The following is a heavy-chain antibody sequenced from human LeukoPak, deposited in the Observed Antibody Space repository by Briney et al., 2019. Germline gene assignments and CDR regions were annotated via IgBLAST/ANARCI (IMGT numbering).Heavy chain of an antibody. CDR1: GDSVSGHY. J-gene: IGHJ4*02. D-gene: IGHD2-15*01. CDR3: ARTARYFDS. CDR2: IQVNGDT. V-gene: IGHV4-4*09. Sequence: PSETLSLTCTVSGDSVSGHYWSWIRQAPGKGLECIGYIQVNGDTNYNPSLKDRGTLSLDTSKNQFSLRLRSVTAADTAVYYGARTARYFDSWGPGTLVTVSS.